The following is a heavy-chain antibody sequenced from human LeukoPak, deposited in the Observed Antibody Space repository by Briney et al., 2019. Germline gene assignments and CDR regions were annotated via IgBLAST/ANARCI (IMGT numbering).Heavy chain of an antibody. CDR2: ISGSGGST. CDR1: GFTFSTYA. J-gene: IGHJ4*02. V-gene: IGHV3-23*01. Sequence: PGGSLRLSCAASGFTFSTYAMSWVRQAPGKGLEWVSVISGSGGSTYYADSVKGRFTISRDNSKNTLYLQMNSLRAEDTAVYYCARDPGYSYGYLFDYWGQGTLVTVSS. CDR3: ARDPGYSYGYLFDY. D-gene: IGHD5-18*01.